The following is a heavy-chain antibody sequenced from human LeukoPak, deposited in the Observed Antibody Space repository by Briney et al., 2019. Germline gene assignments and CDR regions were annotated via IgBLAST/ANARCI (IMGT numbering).Heavy chain of an antibody. Sequence: ASVKVSCKASGYTFTSYGISWVRQAPGQGLEWMGWISAYNGNTNYAQKLQGRVTMTTDTSTSTAYMELRGLRSDDTAVYYCARHSSSWYLVWFDPWGQGTLVTVSS. D-gene: IGHD6-13*01. CDR1: GYTFTSYG. CDR3: ARHSSSWYLVWFDP. J-gene: IGHJ5*02. V-gene: IGHV1-18*01. CDR2: ISAYNGNT.